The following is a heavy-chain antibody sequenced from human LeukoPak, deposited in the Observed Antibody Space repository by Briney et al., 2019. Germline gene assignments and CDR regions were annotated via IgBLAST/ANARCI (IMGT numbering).Heavy chain of an antibody. CDR1: GFTFYNYA. CDR3: AKDLYIVVVPAGFDP. CDR2: ISGSGGST. V-gene: IGHV3-23*01. D-gene: IGHD2-2*01. Sequence: TGGSLRLSCAASGFTFYNYAMSWVRQAPGKGLEWVSAISGSGGSTYYADSVKGRFTISRDNSKNTLYLQMNSLRAEDTAVYYCAKDLYIVVVPAGFDPWGQGTLVTVSS. J-gene: IGHJ5*02.